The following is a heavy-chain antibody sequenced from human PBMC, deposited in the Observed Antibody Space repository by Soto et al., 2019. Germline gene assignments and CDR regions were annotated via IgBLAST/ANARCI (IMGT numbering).Heavy chain of an antibody. CDR3: AREEYYYGSGAFFDY. J-gene: IGHJ4*02. Sequence: QVQLVQSGAEVKKPGPSVKVSCKASGGTFSSYTISWVRQAPGQGLEWMGRIIPILGIANYAQKFQGRVTSTADKSTSTAYMELSSLRSEDTAVYYCAREEYYYGSGAFFDYWGQGTLVTVSS. CDR1: GGTFSSYT. CDR2: IIPILGIA. V-gene: IGHV1-69*08. D-gene: IGHD3-10*01.